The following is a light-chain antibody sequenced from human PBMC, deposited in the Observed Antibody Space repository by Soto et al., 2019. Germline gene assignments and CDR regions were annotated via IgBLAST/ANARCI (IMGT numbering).Light chain of an antibody. V-gene: IGLV2-14*01. CDR3: SSYITIKTVI. CDR1: SSDVGAYNY. Sequence: QSALAQPASVSGSPGQSITISRTGTSSDVGAYNYVSWYHQHHPGKAPELIIYDVTDRPSGVSTRFSGSKSGNTASLTISGLQAEDEGDYYCSSYITIKTVIFGGGTKVTVL. J-gene: IGLJ2*01. CDR2: DVT.